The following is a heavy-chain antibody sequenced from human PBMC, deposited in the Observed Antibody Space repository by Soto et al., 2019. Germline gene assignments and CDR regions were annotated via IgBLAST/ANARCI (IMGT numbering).Heavy chain of an antibody. CDR2: IWYDGSNK. CDR3: AGTYYDILTGYPYNWFDP. D-gene: IGHD3-9*01. CDR1: GFTFSSYG. J-gene: IGHJ5*02. Sequence: TGGSLRLSCAASGFTFSSYGMHWVRQAPGKGLEWVAVIWYDGSNKYYADSVKGRFTISRDNSKNTLYLQMNSLRAGDTAVYYCAGTYYDILTGYPYNWFDPWGQGTLVTVSS. V-gene: IGHV3-33*01.